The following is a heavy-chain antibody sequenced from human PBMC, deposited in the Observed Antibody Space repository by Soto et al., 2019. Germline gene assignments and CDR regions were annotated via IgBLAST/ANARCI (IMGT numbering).Heavy chain of an antibody. CDR1: GFTFSTYW. CDR3: ATAGYYRFDF. D-gene: IGHD3-10*01. Sequence: SGGSLRLSCAASGFTFSTYWMHWVRQAPGEGLVWVSRMDSGGTTINYADAVKGRFTISRDNAKNTLYLQMDSLRAEDTAVYYCATAGYYRFDFWGQGTLVTVSS. CDR2: MDSGGTTI. J-gene: IGHJ4*02. V-gene: IGHV3-74*01.